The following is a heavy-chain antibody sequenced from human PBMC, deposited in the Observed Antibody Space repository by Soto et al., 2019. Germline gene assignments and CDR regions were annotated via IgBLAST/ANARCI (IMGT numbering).Heavy chain of an antibody. CDR3: AKAGDRLQSYWYFDL. J-gene: IGHJ2*01. CDR2: IKSKTDGGTT. V-gene: IGHV3-15*01. D-gene: IGHD4-4*01. Sequence: GGSLRLSCAASGFTFSNAWMSWVRQAPGKXLEWVGRIKSKTDGGTTDYAAPVKGRFTVSRDNSKNTLYLQMNSLRAEDTAVYYCAKAGDRLQSYWYFDLWGRGTLVTVSS. CDR1: GFTFSNAW.